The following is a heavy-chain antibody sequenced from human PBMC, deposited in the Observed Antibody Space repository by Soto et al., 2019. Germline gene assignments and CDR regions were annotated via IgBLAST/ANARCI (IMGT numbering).Heavy chain of an antibody. Sequence: WGLMRLCYGASGLTCGDYSMNWISQATGKGLEWVSSISSSSSYIYYADSVKGRFTISRDNAKNSLYLQMNSLRAEDTAVYYCPRDLCPLVVVPATEYRGQRTLVPVSS. CDR2: ISSSSSYI. V-gene: IGHV3-21*01. J-gene: IGHJ4*02. CDR3: PRDLCPLVVVPATEY. D-gene: IGHD2-15*01. CDR1: GLTCGDYS.